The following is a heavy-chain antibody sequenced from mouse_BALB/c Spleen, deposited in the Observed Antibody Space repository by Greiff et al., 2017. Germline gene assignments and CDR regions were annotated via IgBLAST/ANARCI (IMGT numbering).Heavy chain of an antibody. CDR3: ARLGPTGAMDY. Sequence: QVQLQQSGAELVRPGTSVKVSCKASGYAFTNYLIEWVKQRPGQGLEWIGVINPGSGGTNYNEKFKGKATLTADKSSSTAYMQLSSLTSENSAVYFCARLGPTGAMDYWGQGTSVTVSS. V-gene: IGHV1-54*01. D-gene: IGHD4-1*01. CDR2: INPGSGGT. CDR1: GYAFTNYL. J-gene: IGHJ4*01.